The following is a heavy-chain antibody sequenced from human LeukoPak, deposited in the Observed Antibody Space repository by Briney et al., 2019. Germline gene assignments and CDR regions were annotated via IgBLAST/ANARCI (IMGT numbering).Heavy chain of an antibody. CDR3: ARTTDPYYDSSGYPFDY. Sequence: GESLKISCKGSGYSFTSYWIGWVRQMPGKGLEWMGIIYPGDSDTRYSPSFHGQVTISADKSISTAYLQWSSLKASDTAMYYCARTTDPYYDSSGYPFDYWGQGTLVTVSS. V-gene: IGHV5-51*01. CDR1: GYSFTSYW. J-gene: IGHJ4*02. D-gene: IGHD3-22*01. CDR2: IYPGDSDT.